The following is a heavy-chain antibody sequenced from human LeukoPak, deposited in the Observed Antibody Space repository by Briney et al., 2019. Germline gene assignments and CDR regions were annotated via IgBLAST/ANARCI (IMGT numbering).Heavy chain of an antibody. V-gene: IGHV4-59*01. D-gene: IGHD3/OR15-3a*01. CDR3: ARESAWTGFFGI. CDR2: IFDNGRT. J-gene: IGHJ4*02. CDR1: GDSIYTYY. Sequence: PSETLSLTCTVSGDSIYTYYWNWIRKPPGKRMEWIGYIFDNGRTSYNPSLKSRVAISADTSKNQFSLKLSSVTAADTAVYYCARESAWTGFFGIWGQGTLVTVSS.